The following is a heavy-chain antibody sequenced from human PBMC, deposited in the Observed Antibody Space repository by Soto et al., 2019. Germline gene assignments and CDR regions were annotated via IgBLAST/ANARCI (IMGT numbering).Heavy chain of an antibody. D-gene: IGHD5-18*01. CDR2: IIPIFGTA. Sequence: SVKVSCKASGGTFSSYAISWVRQAPGQGLEWMGGIIPIFGTANYAQKFQGRVTITADESTSTAYMELSSLRSEDTAVYYCARPGGCSYGPGSDYFDYWGQGTLVTVSS. CDR3: ARPGGCSYGPGSDYFDY. J-gene: IGHJ4*02. CDR1: GGTFSSYA. V-gene: IGHV1-69*13.